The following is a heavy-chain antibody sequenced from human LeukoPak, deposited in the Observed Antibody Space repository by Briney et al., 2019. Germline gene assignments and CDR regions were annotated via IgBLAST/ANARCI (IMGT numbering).Heavy chain of an antibody. CDR3: ARDWDSSGWYEAYDS. CDR2: ISSSSSYI. V-gene: IGHV3-21*01. CDR1: GFTFSSYS. J-gene: IGHJ4*02. D-gene: IGHD6-19*01. Sequence: PGGSLRLSCAASGFTFSSYSMNWVRQAPGKGLEWVSSISSSSSYIYYADSVKGRFTISRDNAKNSLYLQMNSLRAEDTAVYYCARDWDSSGWYEAYDSWGQGTLVTVSS.